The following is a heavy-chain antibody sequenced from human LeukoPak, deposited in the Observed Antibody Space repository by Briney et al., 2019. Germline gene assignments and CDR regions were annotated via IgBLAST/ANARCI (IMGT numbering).Heavy chain of an antibody. Sequence: SQTLSLTCTVSGGSISSGSYYWSWIRQPAGKGLEWIGRIYTSGSTNYNPSLKSRVTISVDTSKNQFSLKLSSVTAADTAVYYCARDKPSGYSYGEIDYWGQGTLVTVSS. CDR2: IYTSGST. D-gene: IGHD5-18*01. CDR3: ARDKPSGYSYGEIDY. V-gene: IGHV4-61*02. CDR1: GGSISSGSYY. J-gene: IGHJ4*02.